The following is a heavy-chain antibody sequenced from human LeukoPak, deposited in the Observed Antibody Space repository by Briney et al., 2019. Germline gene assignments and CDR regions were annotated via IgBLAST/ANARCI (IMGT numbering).Heavy chain of an antibody. J-gene: IGHJ3*02. D-gene: IGHD3-9*01. V-gene: IGHV1-2*02. CDR2: VSPFNGAT. CDR1: GYTFTVHY. Sequence: ASVKVSCTASGYTFTVHYIHWLRQAPGQGLEWMGWVSPFNGATKYAQKFQGRVTMTRDTSISTAYIELNSLRSDDTAVYYCARDGYYDILTGRNDAFDIWGQGTMVTVSS. CDR3: ARDGYYDILTGRNDAFDI.